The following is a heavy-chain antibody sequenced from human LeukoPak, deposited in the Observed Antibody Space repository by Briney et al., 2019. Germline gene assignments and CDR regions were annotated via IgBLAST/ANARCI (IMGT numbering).Heavy chain of an antibody. CDR3: AKDPVFKYYYDSSGYPDY. CDR2: ISGSCGST. Sequence: PGGSLRLSCAASGFTFSSYDMSWVRQAPGKGLEWVSAISGSCGSTYYADSVKGRFTISRDNSKNTLYLQMNSLRAEDTAVYYCAKDPVFKYYYDSSGYPDYWGQGTLVTVSS. J-gene: IGHJ4*02. V-gene: IGHV3-23*01. D-gene: IGHD3-22*01. CDR1: GFTFSSYD.